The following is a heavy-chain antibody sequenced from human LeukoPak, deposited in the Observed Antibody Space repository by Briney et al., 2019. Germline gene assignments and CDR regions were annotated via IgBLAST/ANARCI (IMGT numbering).Heavy chain of an antibody. J-gene: IGHJ3*02. V-gene: IGHV4-59*12. Sequence: SETLSLTCTVSGGSISSYYWSWIRQPPGKGLEWIGNIYYSGSTNYNPSLKSRVTISVDTSKNQFSLKLSSVTAADTAVYYCARAKIPLGAFDSWGQGTMVTVSS. CDR1: GGSISSYY. CDR2: IYYSGST. CDR3: ARAKIPLGAFDS.